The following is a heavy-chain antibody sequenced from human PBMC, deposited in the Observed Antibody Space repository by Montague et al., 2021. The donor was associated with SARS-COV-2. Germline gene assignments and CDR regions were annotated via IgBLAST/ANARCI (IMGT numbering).Heavy chain of an antibody. CDR2: IYYSGST. Sequence: SETLSLTCIVSGGSVSSGSYYWCWIRQPRGKRLEWSGYIYYSGSTYNNSFLKSRVTIAEDTSKNQSSLKLSSVTAADTAVYYCARDPWRITIFGVVRRSGMAVWGQGTMVTVSS. CDR1: GGSVSSGSYY. D-gene: IGHD3-3*01. V-gene: IGHV4-61*01. J-gene: IGHJ6*02. CDR3: ARDPWRITIFGVVRRSGMAV.